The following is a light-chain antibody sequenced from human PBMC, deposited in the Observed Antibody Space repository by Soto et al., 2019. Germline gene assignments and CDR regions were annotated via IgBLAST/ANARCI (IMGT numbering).Light chain of an antibody. Sequence: DIQMTQSPSSLYTSVGDRVTITCRASQSISSYFNWYQQKPGKAPKLLIYAASSLQSGVPSRFSGSGSGTDFTLTISSLQPEDFATYYCQQSYSTLTWTFGQGTKVDIK. CDR1: QSISSY. V-gene: IGKV1-39*01. CDR3: QQSYSTLTWT. CDR2: AAS. J-gene: IGKJ1*01.